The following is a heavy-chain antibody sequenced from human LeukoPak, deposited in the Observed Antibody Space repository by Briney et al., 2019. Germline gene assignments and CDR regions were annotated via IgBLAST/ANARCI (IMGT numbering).Heavy chain of an antibody. J-gene: IGHJ4*02. CDR3: ARDRGYYYDSSGYYDY. CDR1: GVAFSSKY. Sequence: PGGSVSFSCGTSGVAFSSKYMNWVRQDPGKGLEWGSSISSSSSYIYYADSVKGRFTISRDNAKNSLYLQMNSLRAEDTAVYYCARDRGYYYDSSGYYDYWGQGTLVTVSA. V-gene: IGHV3-21*01. D-gene: IGHD3-22*01. CDR2: ISSSSSYI.